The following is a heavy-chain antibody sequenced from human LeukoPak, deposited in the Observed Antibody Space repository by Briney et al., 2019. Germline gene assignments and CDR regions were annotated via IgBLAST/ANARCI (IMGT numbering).Heavy chain of an antibody. CDR3: AKDSSYDYVWGSYRPSREDYLDY. V-gene: IGHV3-30*18. D-gene: IGHD3-16*02. CDR2: ISYDGSSK. Sequence: GTSLRLSCAASGFTFSGYGMHWVRQAPGMGLEWVAVISYDGSSKHYADSVKGRFTISRDNSKNTLYLQMNSLRAEDTAVYYCAKDSSYDYVWGSYRPSREDYLDYWGQGTLVTVSS. J-gene: IGHJ4*02. CDR1: GFTFSGYG.